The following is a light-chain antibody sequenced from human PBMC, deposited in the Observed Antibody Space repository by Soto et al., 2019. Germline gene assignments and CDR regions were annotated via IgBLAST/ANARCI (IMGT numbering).Light chain of an antibody. Sequence: QSVLTPPPSVSGSPGQRVTISCTGSSSNIGAGYDVHWYQQLPGTAPKLLIYGNSNRPSGVPDRFSGSKSGTSASLAITGLQAEDEAGYYCQSYDTSLSGSYVFGTGTKVTVL. CDR1: SSNIGAGYD. V-gene: IGLV1-40*01. J-gene: IGLJ1*01. CDR2: GNS. CDR3: QSYDTSLSGSYV.